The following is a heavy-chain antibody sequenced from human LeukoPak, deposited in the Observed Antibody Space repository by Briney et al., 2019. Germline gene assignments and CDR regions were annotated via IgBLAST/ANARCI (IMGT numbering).Heavy chain of an antibody. CDR2: MKPNSGNT. D-gene: IGHD4-17*01. CDR3: ARGGDYGDPNFDY. V-gene: IGHV1-8*01. CDR1: GYTFTSYD. Sequence: ASVKVSCKASGYTFTSYDINWMRQATGQGLEWMGWMKPNSGNTGYAQKFQGRVTITRNTSISTAYMELSSLRSEDTAVYYCARGGDYGDPNFDYWGQGTLVTVSS. J-gene: IGHJ4*02.